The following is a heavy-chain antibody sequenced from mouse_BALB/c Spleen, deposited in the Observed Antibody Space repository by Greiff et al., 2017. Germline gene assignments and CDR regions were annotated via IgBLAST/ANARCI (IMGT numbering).Heavy chain of an antibody. CDR3: ARCDGYYDYFDY. CDR2: INPSSGYT. V-gene: IGHV1-4*02. J-gene: IGHJ2*01. Sequence: QVQLKESAADLARPGASVKMSCKASGYTFTSYTMHWVKQRPGQGLEWIGYINPSSGYTEYNQKFKDKTTLTADKSSSTAYMQLSSLTSEDSAVYYCARCDGYYDYFDYWGQGTTLTVSS. D-gene: IGHD2-3*01. CDR1: GYTFTSYT.